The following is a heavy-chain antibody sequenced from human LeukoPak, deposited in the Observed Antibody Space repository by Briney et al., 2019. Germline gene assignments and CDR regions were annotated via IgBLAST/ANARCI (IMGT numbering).Heavy chain of an antibody. J-gene: IGHJ6*03. CDR3: ARHIGGGIEDMGV. CDR1: GGSIGTYY. CDR2: IYVTGT. V-gene: IGHV4-59*08. D-gene: IGHD3-16*02. Sequence: SETLSLTCTVSGGSIGTYYWSWIRKSPGKGLEWIGYIYVTGTRYNPYLQSRVTISVDTSRNQFFLKMSSVTAADTAVYYCARHIGGGIEDMGVWGKGTKVTVSS.